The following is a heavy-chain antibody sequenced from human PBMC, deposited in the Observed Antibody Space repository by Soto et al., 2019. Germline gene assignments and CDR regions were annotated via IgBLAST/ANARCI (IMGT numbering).Heavy chain of an antibody. Sequence: ASVKVSCKASGYTFTSYGISWVRQAPGQGLESMGWISAYNGNTNYAQKLQGRVTMTTDTSTSTAYMELRSLRSDDTAVYYCARAAPILTTLYYYYGMDVWGQGTTVTVSS. CDR2: ISAYNGNT. CDR3: ARAAPILTTLYYYYGMDV. CDR1: GYTFTSYG. D-gene: IGHD4-4*01. V-gene: IGHV1-18*01. J-gene: IGHJ6*02.